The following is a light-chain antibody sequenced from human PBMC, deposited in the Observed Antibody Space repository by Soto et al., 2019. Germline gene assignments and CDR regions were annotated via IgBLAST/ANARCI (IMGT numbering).Light chain of an antibody. J-gene: IGKJ1*01. CDR2: DVS. CDR1: QNMGSW. V-gene: IGKV1-5*01. CDR3: QQYNNYLWT. Sequence: DIQMTQSPSTLSASIGDRVTITCRASQNMGSWLAWFQQRPGKAPKVLIYDVSTLKSGVPSRFSGSGSGTVFSLTINNLQPEDFATYYCQQYNNYLWTFGQGTTGDIK.